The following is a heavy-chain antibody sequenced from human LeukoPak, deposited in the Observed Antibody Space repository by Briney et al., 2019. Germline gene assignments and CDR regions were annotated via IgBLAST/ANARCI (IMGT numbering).Heavy chain of an antibody. Sequence: GGSLRLSCAASGFTFSSYWMHWVRQAPGKGLVWVSRINSDGSSTSYADSVKGRFTISRDNAKTSLYLQMNRLRAEDTAVYYCARDLVENYYDSIGYSLSWGQGTLVTVSS. V-gene: IGHV3-74*01. D-gene: IGHD3-22*01. CDR1: GFTFSSYW. CDR2: INSDGSST. J-gene: IGHJ4*02. CDR3: ARDLVENYYDSIGYSLS.